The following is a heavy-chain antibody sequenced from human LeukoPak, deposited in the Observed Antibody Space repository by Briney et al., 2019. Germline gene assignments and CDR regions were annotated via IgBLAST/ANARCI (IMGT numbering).Heavy chain of an antibody. D-gene: IGHD3-16*01. J-gene: IGHJ4*02. CDR1: GDSFNRYH. Sequence: PSETLPLTCSVSGDSFNRYHWSWVRQPPGKGLEWIGYISSSGSTSYNPSLKSRVTISVDTSKNQFSLKLNSVSAADTAIYYCARVGRGDHTWGSYYCDHWGQGTLVSVSS. CDR2: ISSSGST. CDR3: ARVGRGDHTWGSYYCDH. V-gene: IGHV4-59*01.